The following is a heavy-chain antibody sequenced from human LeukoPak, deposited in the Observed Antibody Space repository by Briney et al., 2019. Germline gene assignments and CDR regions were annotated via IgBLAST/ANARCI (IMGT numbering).Heavy chain of an antibody. Sequence: GEPLKISRKGSGYSFTNYWIGWVRQMPGKGLEWMGSIYPGDSDTRYSPSFRGQVTISADKSINTAFLQWSSLKASDTAIYYCATVAGYAKNWFDPWGQGTLVTVSS. J-gene: IGHJ5*02. V-gene: IGHV5-51*01. CDR3: ATVAGYAKNWFDP. CDR2: IYPGDSDT. CDR1: GYSFTNYW. D-gene: IGHD5-12*01.